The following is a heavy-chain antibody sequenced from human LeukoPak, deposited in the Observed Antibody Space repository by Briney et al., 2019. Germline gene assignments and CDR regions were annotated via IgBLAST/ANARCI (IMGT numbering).Heavy chain of an antibody. D-gene: IGHD6-19*01. V-gene: IGHV3-11*01. CDR3: ASQRHHRVAVAGSFDY. CDR2: ISSSGSTI. J-gene: IGHJ4*02. CDR1: GFTFSDYY. Sequence: GGSLRLSCAASGFTFSDYYMSWIRQAPGKGLEWVSYISSSGSTIYYADSVKGRFTISRDNAKNSLYLQMNSLRAEDTAVYFCASQRHHRVAVAGSFDYWGQGTLVTVSS.